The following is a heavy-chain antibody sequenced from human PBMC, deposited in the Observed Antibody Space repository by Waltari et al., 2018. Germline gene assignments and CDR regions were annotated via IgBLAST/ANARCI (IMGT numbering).Heavy chain of an antibody. CDR3: AKDIGYYDSSGLFDY. Sequence: EVQLVESGGGLVQPGRFLRLSCAASGFTFDDYAMHWVRQAPGKGLEWVSGISWNSGSIGYADSVKGRFTIARDNAKNSLYLQMNSLRAEDTALYYCAKDIGYYDSSGLFDYWGQGTLVTVSS. D-gene: IGHD3-22*01. J-gene: IGHJ4*02. V-gene: IGHV3-9*01. CDR2: ISWNSGSI. CDR1: GFTFDDYA.